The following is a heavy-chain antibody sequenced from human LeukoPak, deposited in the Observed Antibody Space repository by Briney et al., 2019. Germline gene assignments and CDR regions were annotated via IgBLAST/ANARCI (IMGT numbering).Heavy chain of an antibody. Sequence: SQTLSLTCTVSGYAITSGGFSWNWIRQPPGKGLEWIGCIYDRGPAYYNPSLKSRFTISVDRPKNQFFLNVTSLTAADTAVYYCARDGSRLGYWGQGTLVTVSS. J-gene: IGHJ4*02. CDR3: ARDGSRLGY. CDR1: GYAITSGGFS. CDR2: IYDRGPA. V-gene: IGHV4-30-2*01. D-gene: IGHD6-6*01.